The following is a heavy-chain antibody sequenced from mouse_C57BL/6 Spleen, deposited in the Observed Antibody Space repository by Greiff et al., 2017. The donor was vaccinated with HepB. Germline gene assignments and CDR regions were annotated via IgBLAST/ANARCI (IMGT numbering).Heavy chain of an antibody. J-gene: IGHJ4*01. V-gene: IGHV1-59*01. CDR2: IDPSDSYT. Sequence: QVQLQQPGAELVRPGTSVKLSCKASGYTFTSYWMHWVKQRPGQGLEWIGVIDPSDSYTNYNQKFKGKATLTVDTSSSTAYMQLSSLTSEDSAVYYCARERLGTAQATVYAMDYWGQGTSVTVSS. CDR1: GYTFTSYW. CDR3: ARERLGTAQATVYAMDY. D-gene: IGHD3-2*02.